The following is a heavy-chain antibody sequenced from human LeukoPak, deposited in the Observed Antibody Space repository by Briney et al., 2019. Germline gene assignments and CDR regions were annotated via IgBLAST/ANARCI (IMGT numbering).Heavy chain of an antibody. Sequence: LEWIGEINHSGSTNYNPSLKSRVTISVDTSKNQFSLKLSSVTAADTAVYYCARLTLTGSLNWGQGTLVTVSS. V-gene: IGHV4-34*01. J-gene: IGHJ4*02. CDR2: INHSGST. D-gene: IGHD7-27*01. CDR3: ARLTLTGSLN.